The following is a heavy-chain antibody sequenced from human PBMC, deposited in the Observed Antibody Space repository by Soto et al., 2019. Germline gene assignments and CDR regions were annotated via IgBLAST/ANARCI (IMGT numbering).Heavy chain of an antibody. CDR3: ARPLGQYQLLCYFDY. CDR2: IYYSGNT. J-gene: IGHJ4*02. V-gene: IGHV4-39*01. CDR1: GGSISSSSYY. D-gene: IGHD2-2*01. Sequence: SETQSLTCTVSGGSISSSSYYWGWIRQPPGKGLEWIGSIYYSGNTYYNPSLKGRVTISVDTSKNQFSLKLSSVTAADTAVYYCARPLGQYQLLCYFDYWGQGTLVTVSS.